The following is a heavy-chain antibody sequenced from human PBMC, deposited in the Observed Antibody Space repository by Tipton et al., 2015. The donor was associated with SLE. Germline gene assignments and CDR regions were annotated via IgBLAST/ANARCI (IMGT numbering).Heavy chain of an antibody. J-gene: IGHJ5*02. Sequence: WLRQPPGKGLEWFSFISSSSSYIYYADSVKGLFTISRNNAKNSLYLQMNSLRAADTAVYYCARVFEGPGHDGFDPWGQGTLVTVSS. V-gene: IGHV3-21*03. CDR2: ISSSSSYI. D-gene: IGHD1-1*01. CDR3: ARVFEGPGHDGFDP.